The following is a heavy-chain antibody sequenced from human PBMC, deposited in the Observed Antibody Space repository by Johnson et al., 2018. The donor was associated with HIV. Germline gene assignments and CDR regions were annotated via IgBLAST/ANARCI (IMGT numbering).Heavy chain of an antibody. CDR2: ISYDGTNK. CDR1: GFRFSNYG. J-gene: IGHJ3*02. CDR3: ARGRGELLGGAFDI. Sequence: QVQLFESGGGVVQPGRSLRLSCVASGFRFSNYGIHWVRQAPGKGLEWVAVISYDGTNKYYAESVKGRFTISRDNSKNTLYLQMNSLRPEDAAVYYCARGRGELLGGAFDIWGQGTMVTVSS. D-gene: IGHD1-26*01. V-gene: IGHV3-30*19.